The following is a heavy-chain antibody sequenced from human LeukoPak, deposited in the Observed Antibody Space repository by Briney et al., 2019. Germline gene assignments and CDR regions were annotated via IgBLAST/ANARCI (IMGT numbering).Heavy chain of an antibody. CDR3: ARDDSGWGSHPY. CDR1: GFTFSSLW. CDR2: IKPDGREK. D-gene: IGHD3-10*01. Sequence: GGSLRHSCAASGFTFSSLWMSWVRQAPGEGLEWVANIKPDGREKAYVDSVKGRFTISRDNAKNSLYLQMNSLRAEDTAVYYCARDDSGWGSHPYWGQGTLVTVSS. V-gene: IGHV3-7*04. J-gene: IGHJ4*02.